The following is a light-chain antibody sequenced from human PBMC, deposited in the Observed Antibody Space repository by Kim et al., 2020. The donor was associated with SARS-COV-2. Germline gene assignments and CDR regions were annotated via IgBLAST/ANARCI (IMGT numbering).Light chain of an antibody. CDR1: QNISNW. Sequence: ASLGDRVTITCRASQNISNWLAWYQQIPGKGPKLLIYKASNLESGVPSRFSGSGTGTEFTLTISSLQPDDVATYYCHQYNSFTWTFGQGTKVDIK. CDR2: KAS. J-gene: IGKJ1*01. CDR3: HQYNSFTWT. V-gene: IGKV1-5*03.